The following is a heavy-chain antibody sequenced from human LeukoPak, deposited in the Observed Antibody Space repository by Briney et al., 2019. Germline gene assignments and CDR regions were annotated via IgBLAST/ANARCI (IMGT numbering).Heavy chain of an antibody. J-gene: IGHJ2*01. CDR3: ARVYYSSSYDYWYFDL. CDR1: GGSFSGYY. V-gene: IGHV4-59*01. D-gene: IGHD6-13*01. CDR2: IYYSGST. Sequence: SETLSLTCAVYGGSFSGYYWSWIRQPPGKGLEWIGYIYYSGSTNYNPSLKSRVTISVDTSKSQFSLKLSSVTAADTAVYYCARVYYSSSYDYWYFDLWGRGTLVTVSS.